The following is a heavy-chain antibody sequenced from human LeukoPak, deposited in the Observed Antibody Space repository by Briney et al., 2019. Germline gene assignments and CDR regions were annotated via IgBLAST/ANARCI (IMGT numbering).Heavy chain of an antibody. V-gene: IGHV4-38-2*02. D-gene: IGHD3-9*01. CDR2: IYHSGST. CDR3: ASGLRYFDLYY. Sequence: SETLSLTCTVSGYSISSGYYWGWIRQPPGKGLEWIGSIYHSGSTYYNPSLKSRVTISVDTSKNQFSLKLSSVTAADTAVYYCASGLRYFDLYYWGQGTLVTVS. CDR1: GYSISSGYY. J-gene: IGHJ4*02.